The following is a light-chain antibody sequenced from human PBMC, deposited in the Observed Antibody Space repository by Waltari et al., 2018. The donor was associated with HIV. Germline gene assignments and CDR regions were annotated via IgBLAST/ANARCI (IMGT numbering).Light chain of an antibody. CDR3: QQYYSTPPT. CDR1: QSLLFSSNKKNY. J-gene: IGKJ1*01. Sequence: DIVMTQSPDSLTVSLGERATSNCESSQSLLFSSNKKNYLAWYQQKSGQSPKLLIYWASTRHSVVRDRFSGSGSGTDFTLTLTGRQPEHVAVYFCQQYYSTPPTFGQGTKVESK. CDR2: WAS. V-gene: IGKV4-1*01.